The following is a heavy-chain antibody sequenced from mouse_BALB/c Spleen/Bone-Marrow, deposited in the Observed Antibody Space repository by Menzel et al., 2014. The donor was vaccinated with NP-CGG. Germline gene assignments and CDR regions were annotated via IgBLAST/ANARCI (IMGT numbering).Heavy chain of an antibody. CDR3: ARLHYYGYGAY. D-gene: IGHD1-2*01. CDR2: INPDRSTI. Sequence: DVKLQESGGGLVQLGGSLKLSCAASGFDFSTFWMSWVRQAPGKGLEWIGEINPDRSTINYRPSLKDKFIISRDNAKNTLYLLMSKVRSEDTALYYCARLHYYGYGAYWGQGTLVTVSA. CDR1: GFDFSTFW. V-gene: IGHV4-1*02. J-gene: IGHJ3*01.